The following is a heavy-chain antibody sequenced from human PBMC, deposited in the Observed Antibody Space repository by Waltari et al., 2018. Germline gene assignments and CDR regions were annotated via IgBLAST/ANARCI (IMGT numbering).Heavy chain of an antibody. D-gene: IGHD6-25*01. V-gene: IGHV4-31*01. CDR2: IYYSGST. Sequence: QVQLQESGPGLVKPSQTLSLTCTVSGGSISSGGYYWSWIRQHPGKGLEWIGYIYYSGSTYYNPSLKSQVTISVDTSKNQFSLKLSSVTAADTAVYYCAREHSSGGGAFDIWGQGTMVTVSS. J-gene: IGHJ3*02. CDR1: GGSISSGGYY. CDR3: AREHSSGGGAFDI.